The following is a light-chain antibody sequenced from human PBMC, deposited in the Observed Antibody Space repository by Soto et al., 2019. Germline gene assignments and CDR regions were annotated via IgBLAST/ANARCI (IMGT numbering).Light chain of an antibody. V-gene: IGKV3-11*01. CDR3: QQRSIRPLT. Sequence: EILLTQSPATLSFSRGEGSTLSWRASQSVGSYLAWYQQKPGQAPRLLIYDTSKRPTGIPARFSGRGSGTDFTLTISSLEPEDFAVYYCQQRSIRPLTFGQGTRLEIK. CDR1: QSVGSY. CDR2: DTS. J-gene: IGKJ5*01.